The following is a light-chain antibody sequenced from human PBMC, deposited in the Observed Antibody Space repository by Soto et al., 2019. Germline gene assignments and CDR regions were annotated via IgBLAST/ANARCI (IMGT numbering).Light chain of an antibody. CDR1: QSVSSY. V-gene: IGKV3-11*01. J-gene: IGKJ5*01. CDR3: QQRSNWSIT. Sequence: EIVLTQSPATLSLSPGERATLSCGASQSVSSYLAWYQQKPGQAPRLLIYDASNRATGIPARFSGSGSGTDFTLTISSLEPEDFAVYYCQQRSNWSITFGQGTRLEIK. CDR2: DAS.